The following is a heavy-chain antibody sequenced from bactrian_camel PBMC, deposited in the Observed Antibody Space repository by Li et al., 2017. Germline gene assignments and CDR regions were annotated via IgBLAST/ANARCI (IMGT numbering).Heavy chain of an antibody. CDR2: ISSDRSL. CDR1: GLPFDDPN. Sequence: VQLVESGGGSVLPGGSLRLSCTASGLPFDDPNMGWYRQGPGDECELVSSISSDRSLYYADSVKGRFTISKDNAKDTLYLQMHNLKPEDTGVYFCAAGWGHCDLQADFRAWGQGTQVTVS. D-gene: IGHD3*01. J-gene: IGHJ6*01. CDR3: AAGWGHCDLQADFRA. V-gene: IGHV3S55*01.